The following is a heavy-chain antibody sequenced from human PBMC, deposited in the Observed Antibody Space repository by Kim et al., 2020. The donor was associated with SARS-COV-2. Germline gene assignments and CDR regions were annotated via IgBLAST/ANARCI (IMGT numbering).Heavy chain of an antibody. CDR1: GGSFSGYY. Sequence: SETLSLTCAVYGGSFSGYYWSWIRQPPGKGLEWIGEINHSGSTNYNPSLKSRVTISVDTSKNQFSLKLSSVTAADTAVYYCARGRRPARIAARPDWFDPWGQGTLVTVSS. J-gene: IGHJ5*02. CDR2: INHSGST. D-gene: IGHD6-6*01. V-gene: IGHV4-34*01. CDR3: ARGRRPARIAARPDWFDP.